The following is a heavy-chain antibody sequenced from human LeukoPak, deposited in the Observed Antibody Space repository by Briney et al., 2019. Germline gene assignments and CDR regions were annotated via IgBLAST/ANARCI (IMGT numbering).Heavy chain of an antibody. CDR3: ARDRDSGYDWDAFDI. Sequence: SVKVSCKASAGTFSSYAISWVRQAPGQGLERLGRIIPIFGTANYAQKFQGRVTITTDESTSTAYMELSSLRSEDTAVYYCARDRDSGYDWDAFDIWGQGTMVTVSS. CDR2: IIPIFGTA. V-gene: IGHV1-69*05. D-gene: IGHD5-12*01. CDR1: AGTFSSYA. J-gene: IGHJ3*02.